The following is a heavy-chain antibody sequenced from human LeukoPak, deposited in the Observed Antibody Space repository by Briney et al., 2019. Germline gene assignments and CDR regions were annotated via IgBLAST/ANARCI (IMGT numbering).Heavy chain of an antibody. CDR2: IYPGDSDT. D-gene: IGHD2-15*01. Sequence: GESLKISCKGSGYSFTSYWIGWVRQMPGKGLEWMGIIYPGDSDTRYSPSFQGQVTISADKSISTAYLQWSSLKASDTAMYYCARRSYCSGGSCYSGLYYWGQGTLVTVSS. V-gene: IGHV5-51*01. CDR1: GYSFTSYW. CDR3: ARRSYCSGGSCYSGLYY. J-gene: IGHJ4*02.